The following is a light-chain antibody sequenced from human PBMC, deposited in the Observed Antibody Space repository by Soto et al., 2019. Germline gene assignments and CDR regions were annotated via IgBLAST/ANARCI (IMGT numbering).Light chain of an antibody. CDR3: QSYDSSLSGWV. Sequence: QSALTQPASVSGSPGQSITISCTGTSSDVGNSDYVSWYQHHPGKAPKLMISGVTNRPSGVSNRFSGSKSGNTASLTISGLQAEDEADYYCQSYDSSLSGWVFGGGTKLTVL. V-gene: IGLV2-14*03. CDR1: SSDVGNSDY. CDR2: GVT. J-gene: IGLJ3*02.